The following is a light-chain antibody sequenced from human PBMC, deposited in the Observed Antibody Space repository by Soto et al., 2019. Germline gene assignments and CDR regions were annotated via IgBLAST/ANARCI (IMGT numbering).Light chain of an antibody. CDR2: KAS. V-gene: IGKV1-5*03. Sequence: DIQMTQSPSTLSASVGDRVTITCRASQSISSWLAWYQQKPGKAPKLLIYKASSLESGVPSRFSGSGSGTEFTLTISSLQPDDFATYYCQQPSGTFGQGTKVEIK. J-gene: IGKJ1*01. CDR1: QSISSW. CDR3: QQPSGT.